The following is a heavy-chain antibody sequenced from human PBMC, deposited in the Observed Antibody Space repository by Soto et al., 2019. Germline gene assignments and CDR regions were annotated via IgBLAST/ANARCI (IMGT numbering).Heavy chain of an antibody. J-gene: IGHJ4*02. CDR2: ISYSGGSK. D-gene: IGHD6-13*01. CDR1: GFTFDTYS. Sequence: QVQLVESGGGVVQPGRSLRLSCAASGFTFDTYSMQWVRQAPGKGLEWVAVISYSGGSKYYADSVKGRFTISRDNSKNSLYLQMNSLRDEDTALYYCARDGGQAAAGTFDYWGQGTLVSVSS. CDR3: ARDGGQAAAGTFDY. V-gene: IGHV3-30-3*01.